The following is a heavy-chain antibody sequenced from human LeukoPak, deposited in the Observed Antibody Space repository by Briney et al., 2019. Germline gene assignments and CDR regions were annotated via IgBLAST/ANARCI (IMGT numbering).Heavy chain of an antibody. CDR2: INSDGSST. Sequence: HSGGSLRLSCAASGFTFSSHWMHWVRQAPGRGLVWVSRINSDGSSTSYADSVKGRFTISRDNAKNTLYLQMNSPRAEDTAVCYCARMSGYSGLYYYYMDVWGKGTTVTVSS. J-gene: IGHJ6*03. V-gene: IGHV3-74*01. CDR1: GFTFSSHW. CDR3: ARMSGYSGLYYYYMDV. D-gene: IGHD5-12*01.